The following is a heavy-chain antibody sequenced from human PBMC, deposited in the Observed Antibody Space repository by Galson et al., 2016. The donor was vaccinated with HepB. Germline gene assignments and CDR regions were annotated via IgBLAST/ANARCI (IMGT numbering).Heavy chain of an antibody. CDR1: XXXFRNFX. D-gene: IGHD6-19*01. Sequence: RLXXXASXXXFRNFXXXWVXXAPGXXLEXXXLISYDGKSXSYADSVKGRVTISRDNSKNTRYLQMHSLSGEDTAXYYCAKGRLDFDXLGQGXXVTXPS. CDR3: AKGRLDFDX. J-gene: IGHJ4*02. CDR2: ISYDGKSX. V-gene: IGHV3-30*18.